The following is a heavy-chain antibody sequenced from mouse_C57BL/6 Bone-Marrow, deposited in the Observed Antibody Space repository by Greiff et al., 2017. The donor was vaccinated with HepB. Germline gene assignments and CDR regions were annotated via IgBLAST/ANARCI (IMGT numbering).Heavy chain of an antibody. CDR2: ISGGGGNT. CDR3: ARHETYYYGSSYGY. J-gene: IGHJ2*01. D-gene: IGHD1-1*01. V-gene: IGHV5-9*01. CDR1: GFTFSSYT. Sequence: EVQLVESGGGLVKPGGSLKLSCAASGFTFSSYTMSWVRQTPEKRLEWVATISGGGGNTYYPDSVKGRFTISRDNAKNTLYLQMSSLRSEDTALYYCARHETYYYGSSYGYWGQGTTLTVSS.